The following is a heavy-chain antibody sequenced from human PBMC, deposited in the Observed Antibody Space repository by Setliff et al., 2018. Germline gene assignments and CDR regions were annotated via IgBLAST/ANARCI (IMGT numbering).Heavy chain of an antibody. CDR2: IIPILGIA. CDR3: ARQLSRRWLHTKRPGRVVVGASTMIDFPNPLQPLP. J-gene: IGHJ5*02. V-gene: IGHV1-69*10. D-gene: IGHD3-22*01. CDR1: GYTFTSYG. Sequence: SVKVSCKASGYTFTSYGISWVRQAPGQGLEWMGGIIPILGIANYAQKFQGRVTITADKSTSTAYMELSSLRSEDTAVYYCARQLSRRWLHTKRPGRVVVGASTMIDFPNPLQPLPWG.